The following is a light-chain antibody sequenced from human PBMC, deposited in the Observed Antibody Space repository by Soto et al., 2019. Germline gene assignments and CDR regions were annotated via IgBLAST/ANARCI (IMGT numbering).Light chain of an antibody. CDR2: DAS. Sequence: EIVLPQSPATLSLSPGASATLSCRASQSVSSYLAWYQQKPGQAPRLLIYDASNRATGIPARYSASGSGTVFTLTLSSLDAEDFAVEYCEQRSNGTLTCDQAIRLEIK. J-gene: IGKJ5*01. CDR1: QSVSSY. V-gene: IGKV3-11*01. CDR3: EQRSNGTLT.